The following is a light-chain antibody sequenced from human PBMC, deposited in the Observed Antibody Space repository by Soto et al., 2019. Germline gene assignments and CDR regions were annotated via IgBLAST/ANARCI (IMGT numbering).Light chain of an antibody. Sequence: ALTQPASVSGSPGQSITVSCTGTSSDVGTYNLVSWYQHYPGKAPKLMIYEDTKRPSGVSHRFSGSKFGYTASLTVSGLQAEDEADYYCCSYAGSSTWVFGGGTKLTVL. J-gene: IGLJ3*02. CDR3: CSYAGSSTWV. V-gene: IGLV2-23*01. CDR1: SSDVGTYNL. CDR2: EDT.